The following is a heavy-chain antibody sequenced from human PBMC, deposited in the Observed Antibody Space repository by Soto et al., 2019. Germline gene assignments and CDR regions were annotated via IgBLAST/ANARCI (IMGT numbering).Heavy chain of an antibody. D-gene: IGHD3-3*01. V-gene: IGHV4-34*01. Sequence: AETLSLTCAVYGGSVNGYYWNWIRQPPGKGLEWIGEINHTGGTHYNPSPKSRVTMSVDTSKNQFSLRLSSVTAADTAIYYCATRITVFGLLIPPFDPWGQGTQVTVSS. CDR2: INHTGGT. J-gene: IGHJ5*02. CDR3: ATRITVFGLLIPPFDP. CDR1: GGSVNGYY.